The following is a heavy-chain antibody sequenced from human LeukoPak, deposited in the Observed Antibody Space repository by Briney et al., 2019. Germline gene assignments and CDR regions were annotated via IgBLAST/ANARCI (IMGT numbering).Heavy chain of an antibody. D-gene: IGHD1-26*01. CDR1: GFTFSSYA. CDR2: ISGSGGST. V-gene: IGHV3-23*01. Sequence: GGSLRLSCAASGFTFSSYAMSWVRQAPGKGLEWVSAISGSGGSTYYADSVKGRFTISRDNSKNTLYLQMNSLRADDTAVYYCARYSGSYYYPPAWDLWGQGTLVTVSS. J-gene: IGHJ4*02. CDR3: ARYSGSYYYPPAWDL.